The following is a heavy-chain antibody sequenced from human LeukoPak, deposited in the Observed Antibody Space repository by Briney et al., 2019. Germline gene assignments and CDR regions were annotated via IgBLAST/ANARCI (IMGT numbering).Heavy chain of an antibody. D-gene: IGHD3-22*01. CDR3: ARESDSGGYRFDS. CDR2: ISLSGTNI. CDR1: GFTFSSYE. J-gene: IGHJ4*02. V-gene: IGHV3-48*03. Sequence: GGSLRLSCAASGFTFSSYEFIWVRQAPGKGLEWISYISLSGTNINYADSVQGRFAISRDNAKSSLYLQMSSLRTDDTAVYYCARESDSGGYRFDSWGQGSLVTVSS.